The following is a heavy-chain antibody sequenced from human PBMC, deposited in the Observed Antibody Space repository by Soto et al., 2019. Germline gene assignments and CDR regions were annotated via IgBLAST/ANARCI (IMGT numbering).Heavy chain of an antibody. Sequence: QGQLVQSGAEVKKPGSSVKVSCKASGGTFSSHTFSWVRQAPGQGLEWMGRIIPAFGTATYAQKFQGRVTITADESPTTVYMELNSLRSEDTAVYYCARPDFGDCWYFDLWGRGTLVTVSS. D-gene: IGHD4-17*01. J-gene: IGHJ2*01. CDR3: ARPDFGDCWYFDL. CDR2: IIPAFGTA. CDR1: GGTFSSHT. V-gene: IGHV1-69*08.